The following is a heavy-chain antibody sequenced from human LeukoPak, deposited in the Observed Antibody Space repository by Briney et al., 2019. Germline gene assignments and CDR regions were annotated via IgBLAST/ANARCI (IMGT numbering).Heavy chain of an antibody. V-gene: IGHV3-74*01. CDR3: TKDNLEWGNVFDY. Sequence: GGSLRLSCTTPGFIFRTYWMHWVRRDPGKGLVWVSRISNDGRNINYADSVKGRFTISRDNAKNTLYLQMNSLRAEDTAMYYLTKDNLEWGNVFDYWGQGALVTVSS. CDR2: ISNDGRNI. J-gene: IGHJ4*02. CDR1: GFIFRTYW. D-gene: IGHD1-14*01.